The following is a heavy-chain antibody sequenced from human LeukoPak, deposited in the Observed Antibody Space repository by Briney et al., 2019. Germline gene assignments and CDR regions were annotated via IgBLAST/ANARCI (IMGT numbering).Heavy chain of an antibody. CDR1: GGSFSGYY. J-gene: IGHJ4*02. D-gene: IGHD3-22*01. CDR3: AAYSSGYYSFFSY. CDR2: INHSGST. V-gene: IGHV4-34*01. Sequence: SETLSLTCAVYGGSFSGYYWSWIRQPPGKGLEWIGEINHSGSTNYNPSLKSRVTISVDTSKNQFSLKLSSVTAADTAVYYCAAYSSGYYSFFSYWGQGTLVTVSS.